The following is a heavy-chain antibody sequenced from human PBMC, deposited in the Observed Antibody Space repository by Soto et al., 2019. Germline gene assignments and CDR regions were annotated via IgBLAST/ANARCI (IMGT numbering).Heavy chain of an antibody. D-gene: IGHD4-17*01. J-gene: IGHJ4*02. Sequence: QVQLVQSGAEVKKPGASVKVSCKASGYTFTIYGISWVRQAPGQGLEWMGWISAYNGHTNYAQKLQARVTMNTDTSTSTAYLQLRSLRSEDTAVYHCVRRDYPLDYLGQGTLVTVSS. V-gene: IGHV1-18*01. CDR1: GYTFTIYG. CDR2: ISAYNGHT. CDR3: VRRDYPLDY.